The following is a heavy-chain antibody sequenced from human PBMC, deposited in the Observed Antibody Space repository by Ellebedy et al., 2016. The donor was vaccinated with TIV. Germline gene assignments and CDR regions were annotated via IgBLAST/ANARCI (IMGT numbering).Heavy chain of an antibody. J-gene: IGHJ5*02. D-gene: IGHD3-3*01. CDR1: GGSISTYY. Sequence: GSLRLSCTVSGGSISTYYWSWIRQPPGKGLELIGYIYYSGSTNYNPSLKSRVTISVDTSKNQFSLKLSSVTAADTAVYYCARDRRFLGFDPWGQGTLVTVSS. CDR2: IYYSGST. CDR3: ARDRRFLGFDP. V-gene: IGHV4-59*01.